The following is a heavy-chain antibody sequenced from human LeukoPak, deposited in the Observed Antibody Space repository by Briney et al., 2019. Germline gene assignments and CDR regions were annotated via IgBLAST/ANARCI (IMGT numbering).Heavy chain of an antibody. V-gene: IGHV3-21*01. D-gene: IGHD6-13*01. Sequence: PGGSLRLSCAASGFTFSSYSMNWVRQAPGKGLEWVSSISSSSSYIYYADSVKGRFTISRDNAKNSLYLQMNSLRAEDTAVYYCARDGAIAAAAYYYYYGMDVWGQGTTVTVSS. CDR3: ARDGAIAAAAYYYYYGMDV. CDR2: ISSSSSYI. CDR1: GFTFSSYS. J-gene: IGHJ6*02.